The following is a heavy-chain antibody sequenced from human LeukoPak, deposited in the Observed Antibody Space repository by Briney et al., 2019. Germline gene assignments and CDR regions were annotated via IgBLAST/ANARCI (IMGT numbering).Heavy chain of an antibody. D-gene: IGHD1-14*01. CDR1: GFTFSDYY. J-gene: IGHJ4*02. V-gene: IGHV3-11*05. CDR3: ARDLYDNNRVQVY. CDR2: ISTSSTNT. Sequence: GGSLRLSCAASGFTFSDYYMTWIRQAPGKGLEWVSDISTSSTNTKYADSVKGRFTISRDNAKNSLYLQMNSLRAEDTAVYYCARDLYDNNRVQVYWGQGTLVTVSS.